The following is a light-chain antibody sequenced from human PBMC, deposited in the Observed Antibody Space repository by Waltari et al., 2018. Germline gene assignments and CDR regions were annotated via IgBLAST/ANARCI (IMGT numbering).Light chain of an antibody. CDR2: GAS. Sequence: EIVMTQSPGTLSVSPGEGATLSCRASQSVSSNVAWYQQRPGPAPRLLIFGASTRATGIPARFSGSESGTEFTLTISSLQSEDSAVYFCQQYTTLPLTFGGGTKVEI. V-gene: IGKV3-15*01. CDR3: QQYTTLPLT. CDR1: QSVSSN. J-gene: IGKJ4*01.